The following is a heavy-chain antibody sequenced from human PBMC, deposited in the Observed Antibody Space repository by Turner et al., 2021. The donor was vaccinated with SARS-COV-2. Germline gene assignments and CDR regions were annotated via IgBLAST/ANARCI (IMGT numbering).Heavy chain of an antibody. D-gene: IGHD2-2*01. CDR2: ISSSSSYI. CDR3: ATDCSSTSCRDY. Sequence: EVQLVESGGGLVKPGGSLRLSCAASGFTFSSYSRNWVRQAPGKGLEWVSSISSSSSYIYYADSVKGRFTISRDNAKNSLYLQMNSLRAEDTAVYYCATDCSSTSCRDYWGQGTLVTVSS. CDR1: GFTFSSYS. J-gene: IGHJ4*02. V-gene: IGHV3-21*01.